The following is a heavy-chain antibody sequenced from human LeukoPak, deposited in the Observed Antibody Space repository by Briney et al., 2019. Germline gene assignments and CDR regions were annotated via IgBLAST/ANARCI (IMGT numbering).Heavy chain of an antibody. V-gene: IGHV1-2*02. D-gene: IGHD2-8*02. J-gene: IGHJ4*02. CDR3: ASEAFCAGGSCNVQRVAS. CDR2: IYTNTGAS. Sequence: ASVTVSCKASGYTFTAYYIHWVRQAPGQGLEWMGWIYTNTGASKYAQKFQGRVTITRDTSTGTAYMELSSLISGDTALYYCASEAFCAGGSCNVQRVASWGPGTLVTVSS. CDR1: GYTFTAYY.